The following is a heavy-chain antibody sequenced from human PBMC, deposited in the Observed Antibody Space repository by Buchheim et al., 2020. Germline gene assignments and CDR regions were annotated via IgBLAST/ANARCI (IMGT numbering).Heavy chain of an antibody. V-gene: IGHV1-46*03. Sequence: QVQLVQSGAEVKKPGASMKVSCEASGYSFSNYYVHWVRQAPGQGLEWMGVITPSGDRTTFAQKFQGRATVTRDTSTSTVYMELSSLKSEDTAVYYCVREPAHSGCFDPWGQGT. CDR2: ITPSGDRT. D-gene: IGHD2-15*01. J-gene: IGHJ5*02. CDR1: GYSFSNYY. CDR3: VREPAHSGCFDP.